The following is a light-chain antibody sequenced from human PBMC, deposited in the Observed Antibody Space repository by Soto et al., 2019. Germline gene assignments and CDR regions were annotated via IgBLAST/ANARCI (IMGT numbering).Light chain of an antibody. CDR2: SAS. CDR3: QQYNNWWT. J-gene: IGKJ1*01. CDR1: QSVSSS. V-gene: IGKV3-15*01. Sequence: EVVMTQSPATLSMSPGERATLSCRASQSVSSSLVWYQQKPGQAPRLLIYSASTRATGIPDRFSGSGSETELTLSISSLQADDFAIYYWQQYNNWWTFGQGTKVEIK.